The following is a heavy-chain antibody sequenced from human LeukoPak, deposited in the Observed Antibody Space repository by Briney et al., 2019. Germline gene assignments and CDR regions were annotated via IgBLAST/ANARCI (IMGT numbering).Heavy chain of an antibody. CDR2: ISYDGSNK. J-gene: IGHJ5*02. CDR3: ARDRVGVQVPAANTNWFDP. D-gene: IGHD2-2*01. CDR1: GFTFSSSG. Sequence: GGSLRLSCAASGFTFSSSGMHWVRQGPGTGLEWVAVISYDGSNKYYADSVRGRFTISRDNFKNTLYLQMNSLRAEDTAVYYCARDRVGVQVPAANTNWFDPWGQGTLVTVSS. V-gene: IGHV3-30*03.